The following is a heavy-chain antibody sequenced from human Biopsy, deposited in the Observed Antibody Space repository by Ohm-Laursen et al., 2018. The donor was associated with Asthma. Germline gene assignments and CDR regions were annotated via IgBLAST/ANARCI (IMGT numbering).Heavy chain of an antibody. CDR3: AKDVFPGWELRRGPDY. Sequence: SLRLSCAASGFTFSNYGVHWVRQAPGKGLDWVAVISFDGSNKNYTDSVKGRFTISRDSSRNTLHLQMNSLRAEDTAVYYCAKDVFPGWELRRGPDYWGQGTLVTVSS. D-gene: IGHD1-26*01. CDR1: GFTFSNYG. V-gene: IGHV3-30*18. J-gene: IGHJ4*02. CDR2: ISFDGSNK.